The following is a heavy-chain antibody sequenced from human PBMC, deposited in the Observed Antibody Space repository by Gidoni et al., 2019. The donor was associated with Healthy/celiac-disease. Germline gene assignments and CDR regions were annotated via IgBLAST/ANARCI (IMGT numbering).Heavy chain of an antibody. Sequence: QLQLLESGGGLVQPGRSLRLSCAASGFTFSRYGMHWVRRAPGKGLEWVAVIWYDGSNKYYADSVKGRFNISRDNSKNTLYLQMNSLRAEDTAVYYCARDGEGYHLDYWGQGTLVTVSS. CDR2: IWYDGSNK. D-gene: IGHD5-18*01. J-gene: IGHJ4*02. CDR3: ARDGEGYHLDY. V-gene: IGHV3-33*01. CDR1: GFTFSRYG.